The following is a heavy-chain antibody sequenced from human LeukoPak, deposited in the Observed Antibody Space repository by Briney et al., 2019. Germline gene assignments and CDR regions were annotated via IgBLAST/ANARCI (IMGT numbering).Heavy chain of an antibody. Sequence: GASVKVSCKASGYTFTSYGISWVRQAPGQGLEWMGWISAYNGNTNYAQKLQGRVTMTTDTSTSTAYMELRSLRSDDTAVYYCARPITIFGVVTSLDYYYGMDVWGQGTTVTVSS. D-gene: IGHD3-3*01. J-gene: IGHJ6*02. CDR2: ISAYNGNT. CDR3: ARPITIFGVVTSLDYYYGMDV. CDR1: GYTFTSYG. V-gene: IGHV1-18*01.